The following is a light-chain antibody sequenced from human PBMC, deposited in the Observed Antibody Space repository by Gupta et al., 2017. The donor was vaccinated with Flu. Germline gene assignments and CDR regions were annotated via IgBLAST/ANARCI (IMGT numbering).Light chain of an antibody. V-gene: IGKV3-20*01. CDR3: QQDDSAPWT. CDR2: AAS. CDR1: QSVSSNN. Sequence: EIVLTQSPGTLSLSPGEGATLSCRASQSVSSNNLAWYQQKPGQAPRLLISAASSRATGIPDRFGGSGSGTDFTLTIRRVEPEDLAVYYCQQDDSAPWTFGQGTKVEIK. J-gene: IGKJ1*01.